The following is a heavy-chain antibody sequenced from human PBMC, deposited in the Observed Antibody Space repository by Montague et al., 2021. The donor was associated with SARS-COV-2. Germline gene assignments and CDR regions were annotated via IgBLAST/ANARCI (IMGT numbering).Heavy chain of an antibody. CDR1: GGSISSSSYY. J-gene: IGHJ4*02. D-gene: IGHD3-10*01. CDR3: ARHVRSLMARGPDFDY. Sequence: SETLSLTCTVSGGSISSSSYYRGWIRQPPGKGLEWIGSIYYSGTTYYDPSLKSRVTISVDTSKNQFSLKLSSVTAADTAVYYCARHVRSLMARGPDFDYWGQGTLVTVSS. V-gene: IGHV4-39*01. CDR2: IYYSGTT.